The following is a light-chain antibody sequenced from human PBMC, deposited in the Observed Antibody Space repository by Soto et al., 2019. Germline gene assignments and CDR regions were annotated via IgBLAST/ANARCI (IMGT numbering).Light chain of an antibody. CDR3: SSYTGSSTYVV. CDR1: SSDVGGYNY. Sequence: QSALTQPASVSGSPGQSITISCTGTSSDVGGYNYVSWYQQHPGKAPKLMIYDVSNRPSGVSNRFSGSKSGNTASLTISGLQAEDEADYYCSSYTGSSTYVVFGGGTKGTVL. J-gene: IGLJ2*01. CDR2: DVS. V-gene: IGLV2-14*01.